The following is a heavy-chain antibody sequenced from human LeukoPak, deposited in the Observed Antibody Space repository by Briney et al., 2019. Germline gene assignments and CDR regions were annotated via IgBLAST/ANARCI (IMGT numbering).Heavy chain of an antibody. CDR3: ARGILTGPIYAFDI. J-gene: IGHJ3*02. D-gene: IGHD3-9*01. V-gene: IGHV4-59*01. CDR2: IFYNGST. Sequence: PSETLSLTCTVSGGSTSSYYWSWIRQPPGKGLEWIGSIFYNGSTNYNPSLKSRVTISVDTSKNQFSLKLSSVTAADTAVYYCARGILTGPIYAFDIWGQGTMVTVSS. CDR1: GGSTSSYY.